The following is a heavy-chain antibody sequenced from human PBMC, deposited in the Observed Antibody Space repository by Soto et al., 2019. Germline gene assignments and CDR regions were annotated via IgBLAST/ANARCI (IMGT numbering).Heavy chain of an antibody. J-gene: IGHJ4*02. D-gene: IGHD2-15*01. V-gene: IGHV3-15*07. Sequence: EVQLVESGGGLVKPGGSLRLSCAASGFTFTNAWMNWVRQAPGKGLEWVGRIKSKTDGGTTDYAAPVKDRFTISRDDSKNTVYLQMNSLKTEDTAVYYCSTWQGSASNDFWGQGTLVTVSS. CDR1: GFTFTNAW. CDR2: IKSKTDGGTT. CDR3: STWQGSASNDF.